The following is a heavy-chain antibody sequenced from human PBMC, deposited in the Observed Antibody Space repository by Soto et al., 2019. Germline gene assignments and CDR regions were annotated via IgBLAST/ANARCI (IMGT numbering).Heavy chain of an antibody. CDR3: ARGPMVRGVHYYYGMDV. D-gene: IGHD3-10*01. Sequence: ASVKVSCKASGYTFTSYDINWVRQATGQGLEGMGWMNPNSGNTGYAQKFQGRVTMTRNTSISTAYMELSSLRSEDTAVYYCARGPMVRGVHYYYGMDVWGQGTTGTVSS. CDR1: GYTFTSYD. J-gene: IGHJ6*02. CDR2: MNPNSGNT. V-gene: IGHV1-8*01.